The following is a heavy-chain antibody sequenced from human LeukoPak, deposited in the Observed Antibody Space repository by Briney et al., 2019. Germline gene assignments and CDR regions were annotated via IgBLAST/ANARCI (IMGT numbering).Heavy chain of an antibody. CDR1: GFTFTSYS. CDR2: TISSGSHI. Sequence: RGSLRLSCAASGFTFTSYSMNWVRHAPGEGLGWVSSTISSGSHIYYADSVKGRITISRDNAKNSVYLQMNSLRAEDTAVYYCAIRGSPMVRNYWGQGTLVTVS. D-gene: IGHD3-10*01. V-gene: IGHV3-21*01. CDR3: AIRGSPMVRNY. J-gene: IGHJ4*02.